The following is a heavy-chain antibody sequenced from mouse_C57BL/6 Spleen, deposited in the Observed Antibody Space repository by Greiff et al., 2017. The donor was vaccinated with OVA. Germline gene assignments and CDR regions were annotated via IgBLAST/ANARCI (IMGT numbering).Heavy chain of an antibody. Sequence: EVKLMESEGGLVQPGSSMKLSCTASGFTFSDYYMAWVRQVPEKGLEWVANINYDGSSTYYLDSLKSRFIISRDNAKNILYLQMSSLKSEDTATYYCARDPLYYGSSHWYFDVWGTGTTVTVSS. CDR1: GFTFSDYY. CDR3: ARDPLYYGSSHWYFDV. V-gene: IGHV5-16*01. D-gene: IGHD1-1*01. CDR2: INYDGSST. J-gene: IGHJ1*03.